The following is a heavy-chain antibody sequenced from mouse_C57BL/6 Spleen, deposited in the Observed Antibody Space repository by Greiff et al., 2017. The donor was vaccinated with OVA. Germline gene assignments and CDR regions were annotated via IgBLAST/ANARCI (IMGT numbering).Heavy chain of an antibody. CDR1: GYTFTSYT. CDR3: ARDGSSYDWYFDV. CDR2: INPSSGST. J-gene: IGHJ1*03. Sequence: QVQLQQSGAELARPGASVQMSCKASGYTFTSYTMHWVKQRPGQGLEWIGYINPSSGSTKYNQKLKDKATLTADKSSSTAYMQLSSLTSEDSAVDYCARDGSSYDWYFDVWGTGTTVTVSS. V-gene: IGHV1-4*01. D-gene: IGHD1-1*01.